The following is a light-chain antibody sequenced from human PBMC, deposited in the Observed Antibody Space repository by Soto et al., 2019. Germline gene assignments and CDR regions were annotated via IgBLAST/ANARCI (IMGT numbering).Light chain of an antibody. V-gene: IGKV3-20*01. CDR3: QQYGASPWT. CDR2: GAS. J-gene: IGKJ1*01. Sequence: IVLTQSPGTLALSPGERATLSCRPRQSVSSTYLAWYQQKPGQAPNLLIYGASRRATGIPDRFRGSGSGTDFTLTISRLEPEDFAVYYCQQYGASPWTFGQGTKVEIK. CDR1: QSVSSTY.